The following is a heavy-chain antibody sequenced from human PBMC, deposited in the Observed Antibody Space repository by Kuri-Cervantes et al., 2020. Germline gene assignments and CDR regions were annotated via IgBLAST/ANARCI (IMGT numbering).Heavy chain of an antibody. CDR3: ATDRNRNRYYYYYMDA. CDR2: FDPEDGET. D-gene: IGHD1-14*01. J-gene: IGHJ6*03. CDR1: GYTLTELS. V-gene: IGHV1-24*01. Sequence: ASVKVSCKVSGYTLTELSMHWVRQAPGKGLEWMGGFDPEDGETIYAQKFQGRVTMTEDTSTDTAYMELSSLRSEDTAVYYCATDRNRNRYYYYYMDAWGKGTTVTVSS.